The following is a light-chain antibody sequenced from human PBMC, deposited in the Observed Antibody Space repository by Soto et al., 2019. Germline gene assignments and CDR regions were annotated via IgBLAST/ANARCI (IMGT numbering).Light chain of an antibody. CDR3: QQYNYWPYT. CDR2: GTS. Sequence: EKVMTQSPATLSVSPGERATLSCTASQSFSSNLAWYQQKPGQAPRLLIYGTSTRATGIPARFSGSGSGTEFTLTISSLQSEDFAVYYCQQYNYWPYTFGQGTKLEIK. V-gene: IGKV3-15*01. J-gene: IGKJ2*01. CDR1: QSFSSN.